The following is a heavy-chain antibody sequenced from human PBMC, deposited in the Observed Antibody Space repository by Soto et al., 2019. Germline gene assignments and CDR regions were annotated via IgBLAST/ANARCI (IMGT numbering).Heavy chain of an antibody. J-gene: IGHJ4*02. Sequence: AASVKASCKASGYTFINYALHWVRHAPGQRLDWIGRINAGNGNTKYSQKFQGRVTITRDTSASTAYMELSSLRSEDTAIYYCARSEINYSRFDSWGQGTLVTXSS. CDR2: INAGNGNT. D-gene: IGHD2-21*01. CDR3: ARSEINYSRFDS. V-gene: IGHV1-3*01. CDR1: GYTFINYA.